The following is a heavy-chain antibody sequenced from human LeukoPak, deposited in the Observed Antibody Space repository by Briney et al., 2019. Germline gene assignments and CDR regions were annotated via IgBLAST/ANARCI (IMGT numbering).Heavy chain of an antibody. CDR1: GVTFSSYI. D-gene: IGHD6-19*01. CDR2: ISSSSSYI. V-gene: IGHV3-21*01. J-gene: IGHJ4*01. CDR3: ATDSSGWYRADY. Sequence: GGSLRLSCAASGVTFSSYIMNWVRQAPGKGLEWISPISSSSSYIYYADSVKGGFTISKENAKNSLYMLMNSLRAEGTVVYYCATDSSGWYRADYWGQGTLVTVSS.